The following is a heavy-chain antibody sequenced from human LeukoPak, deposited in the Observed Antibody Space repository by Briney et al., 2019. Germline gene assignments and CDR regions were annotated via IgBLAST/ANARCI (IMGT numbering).Heavy chain of an antibody. D-gene: IGHD5-18*01. CDR3: AKEAEPRYSYGYYPPNYYYGMDV. CDR1: GFTFDDYA. CDR2: ISGDGGST. J-gene: IGHJ6*02. Sequence: GGSLRLSCAASGFTFDDYAVHWVRQAPGKGLEWVSLISGDGGSTYYADSVKGRFTISRDNSKNSLYLQMNSLRTEDTALYYCAKEAEPRYSYGYYPPNYYYGMDVWGQGTTVTVSS. V-gene: IGHV3-43*02.